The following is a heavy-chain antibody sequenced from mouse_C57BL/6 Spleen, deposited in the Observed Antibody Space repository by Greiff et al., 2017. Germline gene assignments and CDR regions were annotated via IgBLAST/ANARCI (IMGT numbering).Heavy chain of an antibody. CDR2: IYPRSGNT. Sequence: VQLVESGAELARPGASVKLSCKASGYTFTSYGISWVKQRTGQGLEWIGEIYPRSGNTYYNEKFKGKATLTADKSSSTAYMELRSLTSEDSAVYFCASGDGYYAMDYWGQGTSVTVSS. J-gene: IGHJ4*01. D-gene: IGHD2-3*01. V-gene: IGHV1-81*01. CDR3: ASGDGYYAMDY. CDR1: GYTFTSYG.